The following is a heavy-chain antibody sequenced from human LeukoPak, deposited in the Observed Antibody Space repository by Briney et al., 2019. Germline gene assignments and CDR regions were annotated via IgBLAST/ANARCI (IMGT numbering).Heavy chain of an antibody. D-gene: IGHD2-2*02. J-gene: IGHJ5*02. CDR1: GGSISSGSYY. Sequence: SETLSLTCTVSGGSISSGSYYWSWIRQPAGKGLEWIGRIYTSGSTNYNPSLKSRVTISVDTSKDQFSLKLSSVTAADTAVYYCAREYRSFSWFDPWGQGTLVTVSS. CDR2: IYTSGST. CDR3: AREYRSFSWFDP. V-gene: IGHV4-61*02.